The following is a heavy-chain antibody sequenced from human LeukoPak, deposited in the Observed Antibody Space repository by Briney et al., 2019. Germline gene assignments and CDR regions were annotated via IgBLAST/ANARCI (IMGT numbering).Heavy chain of an antibody. CDR3: ARQAYATRFDAFDI. CDR1: GYKFTTDY. D-gene: IGHD2-15*01. CDR2: IYPDDSET. Sequence: GESLKIACKGSGYKFTTDYIGWVRQMPGKGLEWMGIIYPDDSETKYSPSFKGQVTMSVGKSITTAFLQWSSLKASDTAMYYCARQAYATRFDAFDIWGQGTMVTVSS. J-gene: IGHJ3*02. V-gene: IGHV5-51*01.